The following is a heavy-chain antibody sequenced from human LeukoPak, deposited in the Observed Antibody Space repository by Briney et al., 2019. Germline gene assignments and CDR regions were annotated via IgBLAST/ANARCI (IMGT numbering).Heavy chain of an antibody. CDR2: ISGSGGST. J-gene: IGHJ4*02. Sequence: GGSLRLSCAASGFTVSSNYMSWVRQAPGKGLEWVSGISGSGGSTYYADSVKGRFAISRDNSKNTVYLQMNRLRAEDTAVYYCAKDYYYGAPPQYFDYWGQGSLVTVSS. V-gene: IGHV3-23*01. CDR1: GFTVSSNY. D-gene: IGHD4/OR15-4a*01. CDR3: AKDYYYGAPPQYFDY.